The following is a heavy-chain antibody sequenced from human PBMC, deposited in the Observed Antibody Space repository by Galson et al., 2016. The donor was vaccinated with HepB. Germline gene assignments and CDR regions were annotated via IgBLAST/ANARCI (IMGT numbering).Heavy chain of an antibody. D-gene: IGHD3-9*01. J-gene: IGHJ4*02. CDR2: MFITGSP. CDR3: ARASDRGYYDLFTDHYRGNYFDY. V-gene: IGHV4-4*07. CDR1: GASVNDYY. Sequence: SETLSLTCSVSGASVNDYYWSWIRQPAGEGLEWIGRMFITGSPDYNPSLKSRVTMSVDRSKNQFSLNLISATAADTAVYYCARASDRGYYDLFTDHYRGNYFDYWGQGTLVTVSS.